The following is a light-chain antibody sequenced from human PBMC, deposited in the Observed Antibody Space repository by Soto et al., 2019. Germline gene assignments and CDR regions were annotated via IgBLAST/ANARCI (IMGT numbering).Light chain of an antibody. CDR1: QSVLYSSHKTTY. CDR3: QQYYSTPYT. Sequence: DIVMTQSPDSLAVSLGESATTNCKSSQSVLYSSHKTTYLAWYQQKPGQPPKLLIYWASTRESGVPDLFSGSGYLTDFTLTISSLQAEDVAVYYCQQYYSTPYTFGQGTKREIK. V-gene: IGKV4-1*01. J-gene: IGKJ2*01. CDR2: WAS.